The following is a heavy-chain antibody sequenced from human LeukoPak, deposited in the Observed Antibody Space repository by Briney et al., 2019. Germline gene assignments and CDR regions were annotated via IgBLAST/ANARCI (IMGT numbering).Heavy chain of an antibody. Sequence: PGGSLRLSCAASGFTFSAYWMHWVRQAPGKGLVWVSRLYTDETSATYADFVQGRFTISRDNSKNTLFLQLNSLRAEDTAVYYCVRGNSGYGNFDYWGQGTLVTVSS. D-gene: IGHD3-9*01. J-gene: IGHJ4*02. V-gene: IGHV3-74*03. CDR2: LYTDETSA. CDR1: GFTFSAYW. CDR3: VRGNSGYGNFDY.